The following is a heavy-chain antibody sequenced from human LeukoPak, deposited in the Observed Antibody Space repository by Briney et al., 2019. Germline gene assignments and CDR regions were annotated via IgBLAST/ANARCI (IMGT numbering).Heavy chain of an antibody. CDR2: INPSGGST. V-gene: IGHV1-46*01. CDR1: GYTFTSYD. CDR3: ARDLMVDSSSSEKTGNYFDY. J-gene: IGHJ4*02. D-gene: IGHD6-6*01. Sequence: ASVKVSCKAAGYTFTSYDINWVRQAPGQGLEWMGIINPSGGSTSYAQKFQGRVTMTRDTSTSTVYMELSSLRSEDTAVYYCARDLMVDSSSSEKTGNYFDYWGQGTLVTVSS.